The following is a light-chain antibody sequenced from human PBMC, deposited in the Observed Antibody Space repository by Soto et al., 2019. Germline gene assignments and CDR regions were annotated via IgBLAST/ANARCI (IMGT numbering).Light chain of an antibody. Sequence: EILMTQSPATLSVSPGERATLSCRASQSVSSNLAWYQQKPGQAPRLLIYGASTRATGVPARFSGSGSGTEFTFTISSLQSEDFAVYHCHQYNSLPRTFGQGTKGEIK. V-gene: IGKV3-15*01. CDR3: HQYNSLPRT. CDR2: GAS. J-gene: IGKJ1*01. CDR1: QSVSSN.